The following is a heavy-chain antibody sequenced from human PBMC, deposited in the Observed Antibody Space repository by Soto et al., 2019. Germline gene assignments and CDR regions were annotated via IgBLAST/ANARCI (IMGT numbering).Heavy chain of an antibody. J-gene: IGHJ5*02. CDR1: GGSISSGGYY. D-gene: IGHD2-15*01. Sequence: QVQLQESGAGLVKPSQTLSLTCTVSGGSISSGGYYWSWIRQHPGKGLEWIGYIYYSGSTYYNPSLKSRVTISVDTSKNQFSLKLSSVTAADTAVYYCAREGMGCSGGSCYSDWFDPWGQGTLVTVSS. CDR3: AREGMGCSGGSCYSDWFDP. V-gene: IGHV4-31*03. CDR2: IYYSGST.